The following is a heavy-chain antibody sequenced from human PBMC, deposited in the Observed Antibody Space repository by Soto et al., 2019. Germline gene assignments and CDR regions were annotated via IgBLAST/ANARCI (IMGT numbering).Heavy chain of an antibody. J-gene: IGHJ5*02. CDR3: ARASNKISGYYPNWFDP. D-gene: IGHD3-22*01. V-gene: IGHV4-34*01. CDR2: INHSGST. Sequence: SETLSLTCTVSGFSMNMYYWTGSRQPPGKGLEWIGEINHSGSTNYNPSLKSRVTISVDTSKNQFSLKLSSVTAADTAVYYCARASNKISGYYPNWFDPWGQGTLVTVSS. CDR1: GFSMNMYY.